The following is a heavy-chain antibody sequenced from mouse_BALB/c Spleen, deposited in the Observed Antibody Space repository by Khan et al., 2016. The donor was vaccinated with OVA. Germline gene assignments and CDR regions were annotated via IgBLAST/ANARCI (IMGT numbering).Heavy chain of an antibody. J-gene: IGHJ1*01. CDR2: ISTGDTYT. Sequence: EVELVESGGGLAKSGGSLKLSCAASGFTFSTYAMSWVRQTPEKRLEWVATISTGDTYTYYPDSVKGRFTISRDNAKNTLYLQMSSLRSEDTAMYYCARPPITTVVATSYWFFDVWGAGTTVTVST. V-gene: IGHV5-9-3*01. CDR1: GFTFSTYA. CDR3: ARPPITTVVATSYWFFDV. D-gene: IGHD1-1*01.